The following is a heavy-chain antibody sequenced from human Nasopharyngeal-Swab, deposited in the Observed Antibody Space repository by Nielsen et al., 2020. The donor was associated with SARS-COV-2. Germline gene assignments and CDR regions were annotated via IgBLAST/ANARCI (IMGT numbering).Heavy chain of an antibody. J-gene: IGHJ4*02. V-gene: IGHV3-7*01. CDR3: ARGDSIWY. CDR2: IKQDGSEK. Sequence: GESLKITCAASGFTFSSYWMSWVRQAPGKGLEWVANIKQDGSEKYYVDSVKGRFTISRDNAKNSLYLQMNSLRAEDTAVYYCARGDSIWYWGQGTLVTVSS. CDR1: GFTFSSYW. D-gene: IGHD2-21*02.